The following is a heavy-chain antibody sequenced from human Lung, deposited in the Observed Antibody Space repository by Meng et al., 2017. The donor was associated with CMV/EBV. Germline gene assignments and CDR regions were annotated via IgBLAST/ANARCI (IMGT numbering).Heavy chain of an antibody. D-gene: IGHD3-3*01. CDR2: ISYDGSNK. Sequence: GGSLRLSCAASGFTFSSYAMHWVRQAPGKGLEWVAVISYDGSNKYYADSVKGRFTISRDNSKNTLYLQMNSLRAEDTAAYYCAGPQDGLVIIPASFYYYVMDGWGEAPRXPSPQ. J-gene: IGHJ6*01. CDR3: AGPQDGLVIIPASFYYYVMDG. V-gene: IGHV3-30*04. CDR1: GFTFSSYA.